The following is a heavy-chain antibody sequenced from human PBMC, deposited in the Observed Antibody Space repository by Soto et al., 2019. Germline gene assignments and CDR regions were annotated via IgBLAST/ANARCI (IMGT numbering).Heavy chain of an antibody. CDR2: IYPGDSDT. CDR3: ARPLSYDFWSGSFV. V-gene: IGHV5-51*01. CDR1: GYKFSTYW. Sequence: GESLKISCKGSGYKFSTYWIGWVLHMPGKGLESMGIIYPGDSDTRYSPSFQGQVTISADKSISTAYLQWSSLKASDTAIYYCARPLSYDFWSGSFVWGQGTTVTVSS. D-gene: IGHD3-3*01. J-gene: IGHJ6*02.